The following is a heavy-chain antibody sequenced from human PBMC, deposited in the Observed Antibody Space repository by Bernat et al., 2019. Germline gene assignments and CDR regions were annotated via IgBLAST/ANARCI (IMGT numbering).Heavy chain of an antibody. CDR2: ISGSGGST. D-gene: IGHD5-12*01. CDR3: AKEGGEIVATMCAFDI. V-gene: IGHV3-23*01. Sequence: EVQLLESGGGLVQPGGSLRLSCAASGFTFSSYAMSWVRQAPGKGLEWVSAISGSGGSTYYADSVKGRFTISRDNSKNTLYLQMNSLRAEDTAVYYCAKEGGEIVATMCAFDIWGQGTMVTVSS. CDR1: GFTFSSYA. J-gene: IGHJ3*02.